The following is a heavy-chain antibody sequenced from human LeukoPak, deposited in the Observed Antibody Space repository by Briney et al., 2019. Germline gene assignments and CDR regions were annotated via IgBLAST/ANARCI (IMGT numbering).Heavy chain of an antibody. Sequence: GGSLRLSCAASGFTFSDYYMSWIRQAPGKGLEWVSYISSSGSTIYYADSVKGRFTISRDNAKNSLYLQMNSLRAEDTAVYYCERDREDSVFDYWGQGTLVTVSS. CDR1: GFTFSDYY. CDR2: ISSSGSTI. V-gene: IGHV3-11*01. J-gene: IGHJ4*02. CDR3: ERDREDSVFDY. D-gene: IGHD1-26*01.